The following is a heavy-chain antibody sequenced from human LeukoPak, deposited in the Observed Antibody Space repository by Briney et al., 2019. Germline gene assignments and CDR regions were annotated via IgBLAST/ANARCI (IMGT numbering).Heavy chain of an antibody. CDR1: GGSISSYY. V-gene: IGHV4-4*07. CDR3: ARDSRYYYDSSGHLLLDY. J-gene: IGHJ4*02. CDR2: IYTSGST. D-gene: IGHD3-22*01. Sequence: SETLSLTCTVSGGSISSYYWSWIRQPAGKGLECIGRIYTSGSTNYNPSLKSRVTMSVDTSKNQFSLKLSSVTAADTAVYYCARDSRYYYDSSGHLLLDYWGQGTLVTVSS.